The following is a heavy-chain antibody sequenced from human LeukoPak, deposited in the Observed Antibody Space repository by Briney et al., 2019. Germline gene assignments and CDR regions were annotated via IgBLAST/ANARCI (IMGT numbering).Heavy chain of an antibody. Sequence: GRSLRLSCAASGCTFSSYAMSWVRRAPGKWLDWVSTISGTGGTTYDADSVKGRFTIYRENSKNTLYLQMNSLRAEDTAVYYCARGSYYASSGYFDYWGQGTLVTVSS. D-gene: IGHD3-22*01. V-gene: IGHV3-23*01. CDR2: ISGTGGTT. CDR1: GCTFSSYA. J-gene: IGHJ4*02. CDR3: ARGSYYASSGYFDY.